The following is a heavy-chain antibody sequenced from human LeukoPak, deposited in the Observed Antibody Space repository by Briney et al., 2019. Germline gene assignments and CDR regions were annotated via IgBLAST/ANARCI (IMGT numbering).Heavy chain of an antibody. J-gene: IGHJ4*02. CDR3: AKERSGSYSRYYFDY. CDR2: IFGGGGT. CDR1: GFTFSTSF. D-gene: IGHD1-26*01. Sequence: GGSLRLSCAASGFTFSTSFLSWVRQAPGKGLEWVSVIFGGGGTYYADSVKGRFTISRDNSKNTLFLQMNTLRPDDTAVYYCAKERSGSYSRYYFDYWGQGTLVTVSS. V-gene: IGHV3-53*01.